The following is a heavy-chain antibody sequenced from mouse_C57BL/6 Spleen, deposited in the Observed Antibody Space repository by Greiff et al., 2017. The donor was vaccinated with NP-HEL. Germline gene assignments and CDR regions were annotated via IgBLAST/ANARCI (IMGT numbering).Heavy chain of an antibody. CDR2: IYPRDGST. Sequence: VKLVESGPELVKPGASVKLSCKASGYTFTSYDINWVKQRPGQGLEWIGWIYPRDGSTKYNEKFKGKATLTVDTSSSTAYMELHSLTSEDSAVYFCARSFYYAMDYWGQGTSVTVSS. CDR1: GYTFTSYD. J-gene: IGHJ4*01. V-gene: IGHV1-85*01. CDR3: ARSFYYAMDY.